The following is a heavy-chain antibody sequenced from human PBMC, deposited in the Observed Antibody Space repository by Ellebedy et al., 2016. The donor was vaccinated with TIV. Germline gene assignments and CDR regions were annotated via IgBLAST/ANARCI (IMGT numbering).Heavy chain of an antibody. CDR2: MNSDGRGT. CDR1: GFTFSNYW. D-gene: IGHD3-22*01. Sequence: GESLKISCKVSGFTFSNYWVHWVRQAPGKGLVWVSRMNSDGRGTIYADSVKGRFTMSRDNAKNTLFLQMNSLRAEDSAVYYCARAWGGHDSSGYFYEREYYFDYWGQGTLVTVSS. J-gene: IGHJ4*02. V-gene: IGHV3-74*01. CDR3: ARAWGGHDSSGYFYEREYYFDY.